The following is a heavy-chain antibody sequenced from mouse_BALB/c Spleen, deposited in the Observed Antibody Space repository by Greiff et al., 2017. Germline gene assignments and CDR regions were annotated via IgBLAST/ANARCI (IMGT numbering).Heavy chain of an antibody. V-gene: IGHV1-63*02. CDR3: ALITTVVATPLDY. J-gene: IGHJ2*01. Sequence: QVQLKQSGAELVRPGTSVKMSCKAAGYTFTNYWIDWVKQRPGHGLEWIGDIYPGGGYTNYNEKFKGKATLTADTSSSTAYMQLSSLTSEDSAIYYCALITTVVATPLDYWGQGTTLTVSS. CDR1: GYTFTNYW. CDR2: IYPGGGYT. D-gene: IGHD1-1*01.